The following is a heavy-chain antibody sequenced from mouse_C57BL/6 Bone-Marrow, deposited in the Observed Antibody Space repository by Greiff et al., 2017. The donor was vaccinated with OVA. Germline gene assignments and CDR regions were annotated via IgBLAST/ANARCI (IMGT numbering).Heavy chain of an antibody. CDR3: ARDHYGSFPYFDY. Sequence: VQLQQPVAELVRPGSSVKLSCKASGYTFTSYWMDWVKQRPGQGLEWIGNIYPSDSETHYNQKFKDKATLTVDKSSSTAYMQLSSLTSEDSAVYYCARDHYGSFPYFDYWGQGTTLTVSS. V-gene: IGHV1-61*01. D-gene: IGHD1-1*01. CDR2: IYPSDSET. CDR1: GYTFTSYW. J-gene: IGHJ2*01.